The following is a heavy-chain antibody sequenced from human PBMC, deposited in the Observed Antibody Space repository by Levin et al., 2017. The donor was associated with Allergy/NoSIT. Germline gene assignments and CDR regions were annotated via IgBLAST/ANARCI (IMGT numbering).Heavy chain of an antibody. J-gene: IGHJ4*02. D-gene: IGHD5-12*01. CDR1: GFTFSRYA. CDR3: AKDISLGYSGYGGDY. Sequence: AGGSLRLSCAASGFTFSRYAMIWVRQAPGKGLECVSAISESGGRTYYADSVEGRFTISRDNSKNTLYLEMNSLRAEDTAIYYCAKDISLGYSGYGGDYWGQGTLVTVSS. CDR2: ISESGGRT. V-gene: IGHV3-23*01.